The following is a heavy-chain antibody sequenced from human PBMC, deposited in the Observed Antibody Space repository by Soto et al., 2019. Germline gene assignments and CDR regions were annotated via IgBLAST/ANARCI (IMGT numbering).Heavy chain of an antibody. CDR3: ARGGQRFGVTNYYYGMDV. D-gene: IGHD3-16*01. Sequence: GGSLRLSCAASGFTFSSYAMHWVRQAPGKGLEWVAVISYDGSNKYYADSVKGRFTISRDNSKNTLYLQMNSLRAEDTAVYYCARGGQRFGVTNYYYGMDVWGQGTTVTVSS. CDR1: GFTFSSYA. J-gene: IGHJ6*02. CDR2: ISYDGSNK. V-gene: IGHV3-30-3*01.